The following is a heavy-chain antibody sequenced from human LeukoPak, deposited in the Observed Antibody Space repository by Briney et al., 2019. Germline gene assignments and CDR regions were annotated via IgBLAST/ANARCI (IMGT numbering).Heavy chain of an antibody. CDR1: GFTFSDYY. Sequence: GVSLRLSCAASGFTFSDYYMSWISQAPGKGLEWVSYISSSGSTIYYADSVKGRFTISRDNAKNSLYLQMNSLRAEDTAVYYCARGRVTMIVVVSPPVDWGQGTLVTVSS. V-gene: IGHV3-11*04. CDR2: ISSSGSTI. D-gene: IGHD3-22*01. J-gene: IGHJ4*02. CDR3: ARGRVTMIVVVSPPVD.